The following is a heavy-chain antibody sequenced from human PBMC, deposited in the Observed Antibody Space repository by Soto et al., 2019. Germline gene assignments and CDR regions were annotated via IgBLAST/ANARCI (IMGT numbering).Heavy chain of an antibody. CDR3: AKDRDTYYDSSGYLDY. CDR2: ISYDGSNK. Sequence: WGSLRLSCAASGFTFISYRIRFFRHSPFKGLEWVAVISYDGSNKYYADSVKGRFTISRDNSKNTLYLQMNSLRAEDTAVYYCAKDRDTYYDSSGYLDYWGQGTLVTVSS. D-gene: IGHD3-22*01. J-gene: IGHJ4*02. CDR1: GFTFISYR. V-gene: IGHV3-30*18.